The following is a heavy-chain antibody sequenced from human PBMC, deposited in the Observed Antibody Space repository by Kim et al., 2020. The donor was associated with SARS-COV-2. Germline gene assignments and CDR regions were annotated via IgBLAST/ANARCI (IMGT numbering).Heavy chain of an antibody. CDR3: ARETTQLLWFGELIWYFYL. J-gene: IGHJ2*01. V-gene: IGHV4-61*02. D-gene: IGHD3-10*01. CDR2: IYTSGST. Sequence: SETLSLTCTVSGGSISSGSYYWSWIRQPAGKGLEWIGRIYTSGSTNYNPSLKSRVTISVDTSKNQFSLKLSSVTAADTAVYYCARETTQLLWFGELIWYFYLWGRGTLVTVSS. CDR1: GGSISSGSYY.